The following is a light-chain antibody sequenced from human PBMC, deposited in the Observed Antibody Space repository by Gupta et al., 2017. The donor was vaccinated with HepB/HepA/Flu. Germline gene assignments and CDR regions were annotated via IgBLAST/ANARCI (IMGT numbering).Light chain of an antibody. CDR1: NNVSSN. Sequence: EIVMTHSPSTLSVSPGERATPSSRATNNVSSNLAWYQQKPGQTPRLLMYDASTRANGMAARFSSSRSGTEFTLTISSMQSEDYAVYYCQQYKNWPPWTFGQGTKVEIK. J-gene: IGKJ1*01. CDR2: DAS. V-gene: IGKV3-15*01. CDR3: QQYKNWPPWT.